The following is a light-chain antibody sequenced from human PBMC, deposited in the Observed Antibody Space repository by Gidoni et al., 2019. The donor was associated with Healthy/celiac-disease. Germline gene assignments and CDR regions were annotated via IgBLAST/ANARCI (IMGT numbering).Light chain of an antibody. CDR2: DAS. V-gene: IGKV3-11*01. Sequence: EIVLTQSPATLSLSPGERATLSCRARQSVSSYLAWYQQKPGQAPSLLIYDASNRATGIPARFSGSGSGTDFTRTISSLEPEDFAVYYCQQRSNWPLGTFGQGTRLEIK. CDR1: QSVSSY. J-gene: IGKJ5*01. CDR3: QQRSNWPLGT.